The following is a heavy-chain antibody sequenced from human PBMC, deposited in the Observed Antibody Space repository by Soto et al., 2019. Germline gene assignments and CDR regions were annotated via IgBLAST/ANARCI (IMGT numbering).Heavy chain of an antibody. V-gene: IGHV1-69*13. CDR2: IIPIFGTA. Sequence: SVKVSCKASGGTFSSYAISWVRQAPGQGLEWMGGIIPIFGTANYAQKFQGRVTITADESTSTAYMELSSLRSEDTAVYYCAREGCSGGSCYGPYDAFDIWGQGTIVTVSS. J-gene: IGHJ3*02. D-gene: IGHD2-15*01. CDR1: GGTFSSYA. CDR3: AREGCSGGSCYGPYDAFDI.